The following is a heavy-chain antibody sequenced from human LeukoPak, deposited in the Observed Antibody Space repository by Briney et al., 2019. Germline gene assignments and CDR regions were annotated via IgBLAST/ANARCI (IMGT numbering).Heavy chain of an antibody. CDR1: GFTFSSYG. Sequence: PGGSLRLSCAASGFTFSSYGMHWVRQAPGKGLEWVAVISYDGSNKYYAGSVKGRFTISRENVKNSLYLQMNSLRDGDTALYYCVRGGDIGFDYWGQGTLVTVSS. CDR2: ISYDGSNK. V-gene: IGHV3-30*03. CDR3: VRGGDIGFDY. D-gene: IGHD3-16*01. J-gene: IGHJ4*02.